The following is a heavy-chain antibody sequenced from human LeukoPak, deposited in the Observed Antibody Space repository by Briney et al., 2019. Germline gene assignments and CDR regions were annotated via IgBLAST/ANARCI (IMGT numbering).Heavy chain of an antibody. Sequence: SGPTLVNPTQTLTLTCTFSGFSLSTHGMSVNWVRQPPGKALEWLARIDWDDDKYYSASLKTRLTISKDTSKNQVVLTMTNMDPVDTATYFCARCIAATGTLDYWGQGALVTVSS. V-gene: IGHV2-70*11. D-gene: IGHD6-13*01. CDR2: IDWDDDK. J-gene: IGHJ4*02. CDR1: GFSLSTHGMS. CDR3: ARCIAATGTLDY.